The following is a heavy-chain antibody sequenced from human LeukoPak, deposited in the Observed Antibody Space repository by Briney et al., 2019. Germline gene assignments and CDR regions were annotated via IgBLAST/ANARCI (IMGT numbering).Heavy chain of an antibody. V-gene: IGHV4-59*08. D-gene: IGHD6-13*01. CDR1: GVSISSYY. Sequence: SETLSLTCTVSGVSISSYYWSWIRQPPGKGLEWIGYIYYSGTTNYNPSLKSRVTILVDTSKNQFSLNLSSVTAADTAVYYCARRGIAAAGYDYWGQGTLVTVSS. CDR2: IYYSGTT. CDR3: ARRGIAAAGYDY. J-gene: IGHJ4*02.